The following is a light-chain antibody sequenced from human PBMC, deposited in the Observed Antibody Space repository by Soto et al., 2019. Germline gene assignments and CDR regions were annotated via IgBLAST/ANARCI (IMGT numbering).Light chain of an antibody. CDR2: KAS. CDR3: QQYDSYHT. V-gene: IGKV1-5*03. CDR1: QSISSW. J-gene: IGKJ2*01. Sequence: DIQMTQSPSTLSASVGDRVTITCRASQSISSWLAWYQQKPGKAPKLLIYKASSLKSGVPSRFSGSGSGTEFTLTISSLQPDDFATYFCQQYDSYHTFGQGTELEI.